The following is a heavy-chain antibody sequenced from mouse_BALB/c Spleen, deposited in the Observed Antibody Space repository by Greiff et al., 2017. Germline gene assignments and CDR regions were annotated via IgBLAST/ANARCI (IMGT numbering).Heavy chain of an antibody. D-gene: IGHD2-4*01. CDR2: INPDSSTI. J-gene: IGHJ1*01. CDR3: ARQRGYDYAWYFDV. V-gene: IGHV4-1*02. CDR1: GFDFSRYW. Sequence: EVKLMESGGGLVQPGGSLKLSCAASGFDFSRYWMSWVRQAPGKGLEWIGEINPDSSTINYTPSLKDKFIISRDNAKNTLYLQMSKVRSEDTALYYCARQRGYDYAWYFDVWGAGTTVTVSS.